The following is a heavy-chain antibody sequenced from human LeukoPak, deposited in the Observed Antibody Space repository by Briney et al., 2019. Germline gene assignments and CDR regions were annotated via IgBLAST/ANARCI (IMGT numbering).Heavy chain of an antibody. CDR3: ARWGIAAAGTPLYYYYMDV. CDR1: GYSIGSGYY. CDR2: IYHSGST. D-gene: IGHD6-13*01. Sequence: SETLSLTCTVSGYSIGSGYYWGWIRQPPGKGLEWIGSIYHSGSTYYNPSLKSRVTISVDTSKNQFSLKLSSVTAADTAVYYCARWGIAAAGTPLYYYYMDVWGKGTTVTVSS. J-gene: IGHJ6*03. V-gene: IGHV4-38-2*02.